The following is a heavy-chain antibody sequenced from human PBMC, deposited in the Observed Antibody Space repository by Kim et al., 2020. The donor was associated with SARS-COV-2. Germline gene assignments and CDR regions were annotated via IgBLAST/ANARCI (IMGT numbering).Heavy chain of an antibody. CDR1: GGSISSSSYY. CDR3: ARQFGYSSSWYRVNWFDP. J-gene: IGHJ5*02. D-gene: IGHD6-13*01. CDR2: IYYSGST. Sequence: SETLSLTCTVSGGSISSSSYYWGWIRQPPGKGLEWIGSIYYSGSTYYNPSLKSRVTISVDTSKNQFSLKLSSVTAADTAVYYCARQFGYSSSWYRVNWFDPWGQGTLVTVSS. V-gene: IGHV4-39*01.